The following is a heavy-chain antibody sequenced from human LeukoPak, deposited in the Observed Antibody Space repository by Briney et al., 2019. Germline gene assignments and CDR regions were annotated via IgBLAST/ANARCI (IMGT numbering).Heavy chain of an antibody. D-gene: IGHD5-12*01. V-gene: IGHV3-23*01. CDR1: GFTFSSYG. CDR2: VGENGRAT. J-gene: IGHJ4*02. CDR3: ALRLMSGYDWGYYFDY. Sequence: GGSLRLSCAASGFTFSSYGMTWVRQAPGKGLEWVSFVGENGRATDYADSVRGRFAISRDSSENTLYLQMNSLRAEDTAVYYCALRLMSGYDWGYYFDYWGQGTLVTVSS.